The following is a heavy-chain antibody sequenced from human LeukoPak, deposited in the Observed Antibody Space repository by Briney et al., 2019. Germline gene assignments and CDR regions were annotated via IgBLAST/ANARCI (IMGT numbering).Heavy chain of an antibody. Sequence: SETLSLTCTVSGGSISSYCWSWIRQPPGKGLEWIGCIYYSGSTNYNPSLKSRVTISVDTSKNQFSLKLSSVTAADTAVYYCARDLYYYDSSGYYYRYFDYWGQGTLVTVSS. CDR3: ARDLYYYDSSGYYYRYFDY. V-gene: IGHV4-59*01. CDR1: GGSISSYC. J-gene: IGHJ4*02. D-gene: IGHD3-22*01. CDR2: IYYSGST.